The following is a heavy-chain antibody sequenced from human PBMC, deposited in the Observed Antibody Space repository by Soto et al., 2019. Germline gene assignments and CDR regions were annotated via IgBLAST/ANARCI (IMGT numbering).Heavy chain of an antibody. CDR3: ARDGFGWCSGGSCYGNYYYYYMDV. D-gene: IGHD2-15*01. V-gene: IGHV3-7*01. CDR1: GFTFSSYW. Sequence: GGSLRLSCAASGFTFSSYWMSWVRQAPGKGLEWVANIKQDGSEKYYVDSVKGRLTISRDNAKNSLYLQMNSLRAEDTAVYYCARDGFGWCSGGSCYGNYYYYYMDVWGKGTTVTVSS. J-gene: IGHJ6*03. CDR2: IKQDGSEK.